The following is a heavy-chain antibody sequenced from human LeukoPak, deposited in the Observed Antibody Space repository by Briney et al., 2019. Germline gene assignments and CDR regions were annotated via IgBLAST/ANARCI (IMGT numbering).Heavy chain of an antibody. CDR3: ARVAPYYYGSGSTFDY. V-gene: IGHV4-34*01. CDR1: GGSFSGYY. D-gene: IGHD3-10*01. Sequence: SETLSLTCAVYGGSFSGYYWSWIRQPPGKGLEWIGEINHSGSTNYNPSLKSRVTISVDTSKNQFSLKLSSVTAADTAVYYCARVAPYYYGSGSTFDYWGQGTLVTVPS. CDR2: INHSGST. J-gene: IGHJ4*02.